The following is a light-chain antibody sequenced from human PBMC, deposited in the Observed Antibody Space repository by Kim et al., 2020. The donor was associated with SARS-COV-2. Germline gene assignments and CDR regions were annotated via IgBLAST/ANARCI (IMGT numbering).Light chain of an antibody. Sequence: EIVLTQSPGTLSLSPGERATLSCRASQSVSSNYLAWYQQKPGQAPRLLIYGASSRATGIPDRFSGSGSGTDFTLTITRLGPEDFAVYYCQQYSSSPATFGQRTKVDIK. V-gene: IGKV3-20*01. CDR2: GAS. CDR3: QQYSSSPAT. CDR1: QSVSSNY. J-gene: IGKJ1*01.